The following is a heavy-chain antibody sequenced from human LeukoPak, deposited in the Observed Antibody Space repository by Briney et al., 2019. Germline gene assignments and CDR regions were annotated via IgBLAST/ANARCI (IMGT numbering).Heavy chain of an antibody. CDR1: GFTFSSYW. J-gene: IGHJ3*01. CDR3: GRDPNGDYVGAFEF. CDR2: IHGNGETT. Sequence: GGSLRLSCAASGFTFSSYWMSWVRQAPGKGLEWVSGIHGNGETTYYGDSVKGRFTISRDNSKSTLYLQMNSLRVEDTAEYFCGRDPNGDYVGAFEFWGQGTKVAVSS. D-gene: IGHD3-16*01. V-gene: IGHV3-23*01.